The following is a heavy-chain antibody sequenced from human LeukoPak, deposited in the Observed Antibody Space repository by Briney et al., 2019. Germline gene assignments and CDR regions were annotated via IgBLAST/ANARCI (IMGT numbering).Heavy chain of an antibody. D-gene: IGHD3-10*01. J-gene: IGHJ5*02. Sequence: GGSLRLSCAASGFTSSSYAMSWVRQAPGKGLEWVAAISGSGGSTYYADSVKGRFSISRDNSKNTLYLQMNSLRAEDTAVYYCAKAGNNFDWFDHWGQGTLVTVSS. CDR1: GFTSSSYA. CDR3: AKAGNNFDWFDH. V-gene: IGHV3-23*01. CDR2: ISGSGGST.